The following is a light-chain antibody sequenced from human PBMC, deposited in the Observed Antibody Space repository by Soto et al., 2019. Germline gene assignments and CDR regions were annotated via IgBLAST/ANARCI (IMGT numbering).Light chain of an antibody. Sequence: QSALTQPRSVSGSPGQSVTISCTGTSSDVGGYSYVSWYQQHPGKAPKLMMYDVKTRPSGIPDRFSGSKSGNTASLTISGLQAEDEAGYYCLSYAGSYTFVFGSGT. CDR3: LSYAGSYTFV. J-gene: IGLJ1*01. V-gene: IGLV2-11*01. CDR2: DVK. CDR1: SSDVGGYSY.